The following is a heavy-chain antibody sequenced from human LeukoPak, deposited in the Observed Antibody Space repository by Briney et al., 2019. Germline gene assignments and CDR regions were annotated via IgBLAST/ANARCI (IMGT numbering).Heavy chain of an antibody. CDR2: IKQDGSEK. Sequence: GGFLRLSCAASGFTFSSYWMSWVRQAPGKGLEWVANIKQDGSEKYYVDSVKGRFTISRDNAKNSLYLQMNSLRAEDTAVYYCAANTVTSPFDYWGQGTLVTVSS. CDR1: GFTFSSYW. D-gene: IGHD4-17*01. J-gene: IGHJ4*02. V-gene: IGHV3-7*01. CDR3: AANTVTSPFDY.